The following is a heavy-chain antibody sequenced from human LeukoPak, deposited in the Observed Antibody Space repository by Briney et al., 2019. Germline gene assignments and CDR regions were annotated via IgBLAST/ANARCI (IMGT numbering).Heavy chain of an antibody. Sequence: PSQTLSLTCTVSGGSISSGGYYWSWVRQHPGKGLEWIGYIYYSGSTYYNPSLKSRVTVSVDTSKNQFSLKLSSVTAADTAVYYCARGLAAAGTFWFVPWGQGTLVTVSS. D-gene: IGHD6-13*01. CDR3: ARGLAAAGTFWFVP. CDR1: GGSISSGGYY. J-gene: IGHJ5*02. V-gene: IGHV4-31*03. CDR2: IYYSGST.